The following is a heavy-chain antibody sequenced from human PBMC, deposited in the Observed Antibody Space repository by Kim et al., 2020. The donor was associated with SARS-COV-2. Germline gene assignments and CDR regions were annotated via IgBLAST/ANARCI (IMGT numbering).Heavy chain of an antibody. CDR2: ISGSGGST. D-gene: IGHD3-22*01. CDR1: GFTFSSYA. CDR3: AKMRGYYDSSGSKAKRGGWFDP. J-gene: IGHJ5*02. V-gene: IGHV3-23*01. Sequence: GGSLRLSCAASGFTFSSYAMSWVRQAPGKGLEWVSAISGSGGSTYYADSVKGRFTISRDNSKNTLYLQMNSLRAEDTAVYYCAKMRGYYDSSGSKAKRGGWFDPWGQGTLVTVSS.